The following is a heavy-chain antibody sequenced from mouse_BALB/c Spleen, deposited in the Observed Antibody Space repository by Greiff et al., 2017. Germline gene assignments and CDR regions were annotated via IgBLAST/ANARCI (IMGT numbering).Heavy chain of an antibody. D-gene: IGHD3-3*01. CDR1: GYTFTSYW. J-gene: IGHJ2*01. V-gene: IGHV1-87*01. CDR2: IYPGDGDT. CDR3: ARGDALYYFDY. Sequence: VNLVESGAELARPGASVKLSCKASGYTFTSYWMQWVKQRPGQGLEWIGAIYPGDGDTRYTQKFKGKATLTADKSSSTAYMQLSSLASEDSAVYYCARGDALYYFDYWGQGTTLTVSS.